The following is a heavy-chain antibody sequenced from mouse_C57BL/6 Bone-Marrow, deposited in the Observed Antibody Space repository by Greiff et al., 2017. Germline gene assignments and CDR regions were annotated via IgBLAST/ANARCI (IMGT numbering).Heavy chain of an antibody. V-gene: IGHV5-4*03. Sequence: EVMLVESGGGLVKPGGSLKLSCAASGFTFSSYALSWVRQTPEKRLAWVATISDGCSYTYYPDNVKGRVTISRDKAKNNLYLQMSHLKSEDTAMYYCARIPYYYGSSPWYCDVWGTGTTVTVAS. CDR1: GFTFSSYA. CDR2: ISDGCSYT. CDR3: ARIPYYYGSSPWYCDV. J-gene: IGHJ1*03. D-gene: IGHD1-1*01.